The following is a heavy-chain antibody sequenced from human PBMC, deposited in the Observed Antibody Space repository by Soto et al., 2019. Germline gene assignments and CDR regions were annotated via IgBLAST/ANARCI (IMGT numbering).Heavy chain of an antibody. Sequence: PGGSLRLSCAASGFSFSSYAMSWVRQAPGKGLEWVANIKQDGSQKWYPDSVKGRFTISRDNSKNTLYLQMNSLRAEDTAVYYSAKDRRYPDDVFDVWGQGTMVTVSS. CDR2: IKQDGSQK. CDR3: AKDRRYPDDVFDV. CDR1: GFSFSSYA. D-gene: IGHD1-26*01. J-gene: IGHJ3*01. V-gene: IGHV3-7*05.